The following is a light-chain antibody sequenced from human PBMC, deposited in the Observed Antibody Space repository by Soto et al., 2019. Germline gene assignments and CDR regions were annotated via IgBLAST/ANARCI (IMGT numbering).Light chain of an antibody. V-gene: IGKV3D-20*02. J-gene: IGKJ1*01. CDR3: LQDINYPWT. CDR2: DAS. CDR1: QSVDSNY. Sequence: EIVLTQSPGTLSLSPVERATLSCRASQSVDSNYLAWYQQKPGQAPRLLIYDASNRATGIPDRFSGSGSGTDFTLAISSLQPEDSATYYCLQDINYPWTFGQGTKVDIK.